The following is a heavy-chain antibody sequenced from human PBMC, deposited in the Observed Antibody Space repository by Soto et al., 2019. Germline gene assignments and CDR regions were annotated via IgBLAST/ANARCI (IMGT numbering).Heavy chain of an antibody. CDR2: VSHDGRNT. J-gene: IGHJ4*02. CDR1: GFTFSDYA. V-gene: IGHV3-30*18. Sequence: VQLVESGGGVLQHGRSLRLSCTASGFTFSDYAMHWVRQAPGKGLEWVAVVSHDGRNTHYADSVKGRFTISRDSSKNTVSLEMTSLRAEDTAVYYCANGGRQWLVTSDFNYWGQGALVTVSS. CDR3: ANGGRQWLVTSDFNY. D-gene: IGHD6-19*01.